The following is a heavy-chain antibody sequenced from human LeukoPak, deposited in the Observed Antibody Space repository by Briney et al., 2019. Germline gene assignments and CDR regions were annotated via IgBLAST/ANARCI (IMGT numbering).Heavy chain of an antibody. V-gene: IGHV5-10-1*01. J-gene: IGHJ4*02. D-gene: IGHD6-13*01. CDR1: GYTFTSYW. CDR2: IDPSDSYT. Sequence: GESLKISCKGSGYTFTSYWISWVRQMPGKGLEWMGRIDPSDSYTNYSPSFEGHATISADKSISTAYLQWSILKASDSAMYYCARHREGSSWADYWGQGTLVTVSS. CDR3: ARHREGSSWADY.